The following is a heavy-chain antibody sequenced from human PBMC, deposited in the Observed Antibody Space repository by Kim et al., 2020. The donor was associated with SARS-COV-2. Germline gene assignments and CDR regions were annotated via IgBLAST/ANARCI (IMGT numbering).Heavy chain of an antibody. CDR2: INAGNGNT. V-gene: IGHV1-3*01. D-gene: IGHD6-13*01. CDR3: AINWEQLVYYYYYGMDV. Sequence: ASVKVSCKASGYTFTSYAMHWVRQAPGQRLEWMGWINAGNGNTKYSQKFQGRVTITRDTSASTAYMELSSLRSEDTAVYYCAINWEQLVYYYYYGMDVWGQGTTVTVSS. J-gene: IGHJ6*02. CDR1: GYTFTSYA.